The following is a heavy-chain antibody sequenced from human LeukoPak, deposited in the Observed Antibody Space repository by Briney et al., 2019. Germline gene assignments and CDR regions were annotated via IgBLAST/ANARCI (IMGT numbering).Heavy chain of an antibody. CDR3: ARRTPGSYFDY. J-gene: IGHJ4*02. D-gene: IGHD1-14*01. CDR1: GGSISSGDYY. CDR2: IYYSGST. V-gene: IGHV4-30-4*08. Sequence: PSQTLSLTCAVSGGSISSGDYYWSWIRQPPGKGLEWIGYIYYSGSTYYNPSLKSRVTISVDTSKNQFSLKLSSVTAADTAVYYCARRTPGSYFDYWGQGTLVTVSS.